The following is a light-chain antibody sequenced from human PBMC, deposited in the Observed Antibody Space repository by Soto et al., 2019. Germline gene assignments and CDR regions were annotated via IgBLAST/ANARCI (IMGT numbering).Light chain of an antibody. CDR1: QSVSSSY. J-gene: IGKJ5*01. V-gene: IGKV3-20*01. CDR2: GAS. CDR3: QQYGNSPIT. Sequence: EIVLTQSPGTLSLSPGERATLSCRASQSVSSSYLAWYQQKPGQAPRLPISGASSRATGIPDRFSGSESGSDFTLTISRLEPEDFAIYYCQQYGNSPITCGQGTRLEIK.